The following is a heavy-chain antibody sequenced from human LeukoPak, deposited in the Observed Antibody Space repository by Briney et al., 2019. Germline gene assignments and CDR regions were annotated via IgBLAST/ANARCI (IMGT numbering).Heavy chain of an antibody. CDR2: MSSSGSTI. CDR3: ARSAYWTQLLVRGYYDSSGYYGLDY. D-gene: IGHD3-22*01. Sequence: GGSLRLSCAASGFTLSDYYMSWIRQAPGKGLEWVSYMSSSGSTIYYADSVKCRFTISRDNAKNSLYLQMHSLRPEDTAVYYCARSAYWTQLLVRGYYDSSGYYGLDYWGQGTLVTASS. CDR1: GFTLSDYY. V-gene: IGHV3-11*01. J-gene: IGHJ4*02.